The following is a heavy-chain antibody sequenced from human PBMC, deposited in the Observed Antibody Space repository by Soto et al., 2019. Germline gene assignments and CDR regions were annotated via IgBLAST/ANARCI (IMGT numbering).Heavy chain of an antibody. J-gene: IGHJ5*02. V-gene: IGHV4-4*07. CDR3: ARAGGYEVKGSNRFGP. D-gene: IGHD5-12*01. Sequence: SETLSLTCTVSGGSISSHYWSWIRQPAGKGLEWIGRIYASGITNYNPSLKSRVTMSLDTSRNQFSLKLTSVTAADTAMYYCARAGGYEVKGSNRFGPWGRGILVTVSS. CDR1: GGSISSHY. CDR2: IYASGIT.